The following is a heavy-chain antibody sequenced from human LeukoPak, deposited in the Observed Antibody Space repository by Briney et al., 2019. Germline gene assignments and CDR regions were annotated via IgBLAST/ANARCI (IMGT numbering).Heavy chain of an antibody. CDR2: ISYDGSNK. CDR1: GFTFSSYA. V-gene: IGHV3-30-3*01. D-gene: IGHD3-3*01. CDR3: ARTYYDFWSGYSDYYFDY. Sequence: PGRSLRLSCAASGFTFSSYAMHWARQAPGKGLEWVAVISYDGSNKYYADSVKGRFTISRDNSKNTLYLQMNSLRAEDTAVYYCARTYYDFWSGYSDYYFDYWGQGTLVTVSS. J-gene: IGHJ4*02.